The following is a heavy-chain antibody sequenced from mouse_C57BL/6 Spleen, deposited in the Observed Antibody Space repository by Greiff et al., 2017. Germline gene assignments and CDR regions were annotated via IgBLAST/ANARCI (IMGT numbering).Heavy chain of an antibody. V-gene: IGHV5-4*03. CDR1: GFTFSSYA. Sequence: EVKLVESGGGLVKPGGSLKLSCAASGFTFSSYAMSWVRQTPEKRLEWVATISDGGSYTYYPDNVKGRFTISRDNAKNNLYLQMSHLKSEDTAMYYCARGGNYGEYFDYWGQGTTLTVSS. D-gene: IGHD1-1*01. CDR3: ARGGNYGEYFDY. CDR2: ISDGGSYT. J-gene: IGHJ2*01.